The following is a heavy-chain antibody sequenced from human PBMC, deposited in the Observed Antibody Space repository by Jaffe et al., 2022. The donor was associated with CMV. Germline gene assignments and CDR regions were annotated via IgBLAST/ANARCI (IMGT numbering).Heavy chain of an antibody. J-gene: IGHJ4*02. CDR2: INPSGGST. V-gene: IGHV1-46*01. D-gene: IGHD3-3*01. CDR1: GYTFTSYY. CDR3: ARDPVITISRPQYYFDY. Sequence: QVQLVQSGAEVKKPGASVKVSCKASGYTFTSYYMHWVRQAPGQGLEWMGIINPSGGSTSYAQKFQGRVTMTRDTSTSTVYMELSSLRSEDTAVYYCARDPVITISRPQYYFDYWGQGTLVTVSS.